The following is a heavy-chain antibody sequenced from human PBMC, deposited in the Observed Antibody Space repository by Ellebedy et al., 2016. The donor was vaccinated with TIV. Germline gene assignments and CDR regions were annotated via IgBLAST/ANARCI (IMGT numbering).Heavy chain of an antibody. Sequence: GESLKISCAASGFTFSSYWMHWVRQAPGKGLEWVSCVYLDGSTTTYADSVKGRFTISRDNAKNTVYLQVNSLRAEDTAIYYCTRGGFGHAMDVWGQGTTVTVSS. V-gene: IGHV3-74*01. J-gene: IGHJ6*02. CDR1: GFTFSSYW. D-gene: IGHD3-10*01. CDR2: VYLDGSTT. CDR3: TRGGFGHAMDV.